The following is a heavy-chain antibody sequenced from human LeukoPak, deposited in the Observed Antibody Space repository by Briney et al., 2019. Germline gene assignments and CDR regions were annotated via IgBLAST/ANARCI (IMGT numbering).Heavy chain of an antibody. CDR1: GFTFSSYA. CDR3: ASPMFTCGGVIATDY. CDR2: ISYDGSNK. J-gene: IGHJ4*02. V-gene: IGHV3-30*04. D-gene: IGHD3-16*02. Sequence: PGGSLRLSCAASGFTFSSYAMHWVRQAPGKGLEWVAVISYDGSNKYYADSVKGRFTISRDNSKNTLYLQMNSLRAEDTAVYYCASPMFTCGGVIATDYWGQGTLVTASS.